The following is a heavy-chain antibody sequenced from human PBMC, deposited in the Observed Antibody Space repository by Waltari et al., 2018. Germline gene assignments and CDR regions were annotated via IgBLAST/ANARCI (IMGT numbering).Heavy chain of an antibody. V-gene: IGHV3-7*01. D-gene: IGHD3-10*01. CDR2: IKQDGSEK. CDR1: GFTFSSYW. CDR3: AKGSLSHYYGSGSHPGEDWFDP. J-gene: IGHJ5*02. Sequence: EVQLVESGGGLVQPGGSLRLSCAASGFTFSSYWMSWVRQAPGKGLEWVANIKQDGSEKYYVDSVKGRFTISRDSSKNTLYLQMNSLRADDTAVYYCAKGSLSHYYGSGSHPGEDWFDPWGQGTLVTVSS.